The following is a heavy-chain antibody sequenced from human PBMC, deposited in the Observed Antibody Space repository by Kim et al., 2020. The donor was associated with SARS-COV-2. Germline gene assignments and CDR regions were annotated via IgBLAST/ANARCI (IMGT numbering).Heavy chain of an antibody. V-gene: IGHV3-23*01. Sequence: GGSLRLSCAASGFTFSSYAMSWVRQAPGKGLEWVSAISGSGGSTYYADSVKGRFTISRDNSKNTLYLQMNSLRAEDTAVYYCAIPRSQLWFGSPIGYFDYWGQGTLVTVSS. J-gene: IGHJ4*02. CDR1: GFTFSSYA. D-gene: IGHD3-10*01. CDR2: ISGSGGST. CDR3: AIPRSQLWFGSPIGYFDY.